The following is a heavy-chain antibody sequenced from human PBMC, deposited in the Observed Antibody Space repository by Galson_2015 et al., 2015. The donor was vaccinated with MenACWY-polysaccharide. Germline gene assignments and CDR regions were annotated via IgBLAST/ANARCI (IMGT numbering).Heavy chain of an antibody. D-gene: IGHD6-19*01. J-gene: IGHJ5*02. CDR2: ISYDGSNK. V-gene: IGHV3-33*01. CDR3: ARKGSGSGYFDLDA. Sequence: SLRLSCAASGLTFRSYGMQWVRQAPGKGLEWVTIISYDGSNKYYADSVKGRFTISRDNSKNTLYLQMNSLRAEDTAVYYCARKGSGSGYFDLDAWGQGTLVTVSS. CDR1: GLTFRSYG.